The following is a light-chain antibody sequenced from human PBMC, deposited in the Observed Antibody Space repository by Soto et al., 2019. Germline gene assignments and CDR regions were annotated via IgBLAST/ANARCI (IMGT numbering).Light chain of an antibody. CDR3: CSYAGSRYV. CDR2: EVS. J-gene: IGLJ1*01. Sequence: QSALTQSASVSGSPGQSITISCTGTTSDVGSYNLVSWYQQHPGKAPKLMIYEVSKRPSGVSNRFSGSKSGNTASLTISGLQAEDEADYYCCSYAGSRYVFGTGTKLTVL. V-gene: IGLV2-23*02. CDR1: TSDVGSYNL.